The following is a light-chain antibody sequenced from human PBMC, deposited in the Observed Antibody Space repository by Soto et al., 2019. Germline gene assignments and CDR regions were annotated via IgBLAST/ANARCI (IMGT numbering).Light chain of an antibody. CDR3: QQYHTWWT. V-gene: IGKV1-5*03. CDR1: QSIDSW. J-gene: IGKJ1*01. Sequence: DIQMTQSPSTLSASVGDSVTITCRASQSIDSWLAWYQQKSGKAPKLLIYTTSILESGVPSRFSGSGSGTEFTLTISGLQPDDFATYYCQQYHTWWTFGQGTKLDIK. CDR2: TTS.